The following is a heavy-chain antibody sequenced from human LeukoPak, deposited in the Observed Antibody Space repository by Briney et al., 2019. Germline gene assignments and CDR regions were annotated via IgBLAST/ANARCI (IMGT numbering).Heavy chain of an antibody. V-gene: IGHV3-21*01. D-gene: IGHD6-19*01. CDR1: RFTFSSYS. Sequence: GGSLRLSCAASRFTFSSYSMNWVRQAPGKGLEWVSSISSSSSYISYADSVKGRFTISRDNAKNSLYLQMNSLRAEDTAVYYCARGRIAVAGQEKIDYWGQGTLVTVSS. CDR3: ARGRIAVAGQEKIDY. J-gene: IGHJ4*02. CDR2: ISSSSSYI.